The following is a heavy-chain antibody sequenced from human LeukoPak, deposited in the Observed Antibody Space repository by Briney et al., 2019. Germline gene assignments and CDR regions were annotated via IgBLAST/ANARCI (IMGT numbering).Heavy chain of an antibody. CDR1: GFTFSNYG. J-gene: IGHJ4*02. D-gene: IGHD3-10*01. Sequence: GGSLRLSCAASGFTFSNYGMHWVRQAPGKGLEWVANLKPDGSEKYYVDSVKGRFTISRDNAKNSLYLQMNSLRAEDTAVFYCASSSFGELFSYWGQGTLVTVSS. CDR2: LKPDGSEK. CDR3: ASSSFGELFSY. V-gene: IGHV3-7*01.